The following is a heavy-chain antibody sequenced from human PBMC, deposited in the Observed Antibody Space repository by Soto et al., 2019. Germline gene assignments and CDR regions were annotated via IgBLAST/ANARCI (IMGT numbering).Heavy chain of an antibody. CDR3: ARDGMGGTAFRGFCDY. CDR2: IWYDGSNK. V-gene: IGHV3-33*01. J-gene: IGHJ4*02. CDR1: GSIFSGYG. Sequence: QEHLVESGGGVVQPGRSLRLSCAASGSIFSGYGMHWVRQTPGKGLEWVAGIWYDGSNKYYADSVKGRFTISRDKSKNMLYLQMDSLRAEDTAIYYCARDGMGGTAFRGFCDYWGQGTLVTVSS. D-gene: IGHD1-7*01.